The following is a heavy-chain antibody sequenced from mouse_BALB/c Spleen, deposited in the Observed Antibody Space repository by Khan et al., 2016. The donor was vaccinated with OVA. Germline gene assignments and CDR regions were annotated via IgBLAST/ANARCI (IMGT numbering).Heavy chain of an antibody. D-gene: IGHD1-1*01. Sequence: VQLQQSGAELMKPGASVKISCKATGYTFSSYWIEWVKQRPGHGLEWIGEILPGSGRNNYNEKFKGKATFPADTSSNTAYMQLSSLTSEDSAVYYCARGNYYGSSSWFGYWGQGTLVTVSA. CDR3: ARGNYYGSSSWFGY. CDR1: GYTFSSYW. J-gene: IGHJ3*01. CDR2: ILPGSGRN. V-gene: IGHV1-9*01.